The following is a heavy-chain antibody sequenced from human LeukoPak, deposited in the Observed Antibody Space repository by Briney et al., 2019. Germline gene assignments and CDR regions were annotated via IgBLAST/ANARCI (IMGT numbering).Heavy chain of an antibody. CDR2: IKQDASEK. D-gene: IGHD3-22*01. J-gene: IGHJ5*02. CDR1: GFTFSSYW. V-gene: IGHV3-7*01. Sequence: GGSLRLSCAASGFTFSSYWMSWARQAPGKGLEWVANIKQDASEKNYVDSVKGRFIISRDNAKNSLFLQMNNVRVEDTAVYYCAGGSGYRVFDPWGQGTLVTVSS. CDR3: AGGSGYRVFDP.